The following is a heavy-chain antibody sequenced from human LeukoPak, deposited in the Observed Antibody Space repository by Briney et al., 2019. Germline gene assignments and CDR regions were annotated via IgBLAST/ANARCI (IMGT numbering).Heavy chain of an antibody. CDR2: ISSSGSTI. CDR3: ARDDRTGLLWFGELSHPYYMDV. J-gene: IGHJ6*03. D-gene: IGHD3-10*01. V-gene: IGHV3-11*01. CDR1: GFTFSDYY. Sequence: GGSLRLSCAASGFTFSDYYMSWMRQAPGKGLEWVSYISSSGSTIYYADSVKGRFTISRDNAKNSLYLQMNSLRAEDTAVYYCARDDRTGLLWFGELSHPYYMDVWGKGTTVTVSS.